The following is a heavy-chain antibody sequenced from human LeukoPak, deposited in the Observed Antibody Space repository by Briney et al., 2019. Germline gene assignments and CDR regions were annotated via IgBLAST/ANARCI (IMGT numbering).Heavy chain of an antibody. CDR2: MNPKSGET. V-gene: IGHV1-8*01. CDR1: RYTFTKSG. CDR3: TRDPHTRT. D-gene: IGHD2-15*01. J-gene: IGHJ4*02. Sequence: ASVTVSCKDSRYTFTKSGINCVRLAAGQGLEELGWMNPKSGETSYPQNFQVRLTKTRGTTISTAYMELSSLRSEDTAVYYCTRDPHTRTWGQGTLVTVSS.